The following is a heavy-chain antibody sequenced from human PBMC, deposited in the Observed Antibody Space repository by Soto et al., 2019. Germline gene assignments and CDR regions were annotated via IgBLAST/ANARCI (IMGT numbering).Heavy chain of an antibody. J-gene: IGHJ6*03. CDR1: GFTFSDYY. V-gene: IGHV3-11*01. D-gene: IGHD3-3*01. Sequence: GGSLRLSCAASGFTFSDYYMSWIRQAPGKGLEWVSYISSSGSTIYYADSVKGRFTISRDNAKNSLYLQMNSLRAEDTAVYYCARVAPPNYDFWSGYYADYYYYYYMDVWGKGTTVTVSS. CDR3: ARVAPPNYDFWSGYYADYYYYYYMDV. CDR2: ISSSGSTI.